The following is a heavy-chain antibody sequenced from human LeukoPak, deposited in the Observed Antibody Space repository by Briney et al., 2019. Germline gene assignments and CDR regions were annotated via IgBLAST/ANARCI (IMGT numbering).Heavy chain of an antibody. CDR1: GFTFSSYA. D-gene: IGHD2-2*01. J-gene: IGHJ5*02. Sequence: GGSLRLSCAASGFTFSSYAMSWVRQAPGKGLEWVSAISGSGGSTYYADSVKGRFTISRDNSKNTLYLQMNSLRAEDTAVYYCARDPICSSTSCYGFDPWGQGTLVTVSS. CDR2: ISGSGGST. V-gene: IGHV3-23*01. CDR3: ARDPICSSTSCYGFDP.